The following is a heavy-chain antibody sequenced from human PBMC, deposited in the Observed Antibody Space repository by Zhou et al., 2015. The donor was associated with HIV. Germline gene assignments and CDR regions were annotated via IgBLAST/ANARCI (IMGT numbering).Heavy chain of an antibody. V-gene: IGHV1-69*02. CDR3: SAVAGTDYYYYGMDV. CDR2: IIPILGIA. D-gene: IGHD6-19*01. CDR1: GGTFSSHT. J-gene: IGHJ6*02. Sequence: QVQLVQSGAEVKKPGSSVKVSCKASGGTFSSHTISWVRQAPGQGLEWMGRIIPILGIANYAQKFQGRVTITADKSTSTAYMELSSLRSEDTAVYYCSAVAGTDYYYYGMDVWGQGTTVTVSS.